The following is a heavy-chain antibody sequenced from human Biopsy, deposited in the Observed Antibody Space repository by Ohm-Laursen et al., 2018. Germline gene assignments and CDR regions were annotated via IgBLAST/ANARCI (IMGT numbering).Heavy chain of an antibody. D-gene: IGHD1-26*01. CDR1: GGSISSYY. V-gene: IGHV4-59*08. CDR3: ARHAPSYSGSYWRYFDL. J-gene: IGHJ2*01. Sequence: SETLSLTCTVSGGSISSYYWSWIRQPPGKGLEWIGYIYYTGSTNYNPSLKSRVTISVDTSMSRLSLRLTSVTAADTAVYYCARHAPSYSGSYWRYFDLWGRGTLVTVSS. CDR2: IYYTGST.